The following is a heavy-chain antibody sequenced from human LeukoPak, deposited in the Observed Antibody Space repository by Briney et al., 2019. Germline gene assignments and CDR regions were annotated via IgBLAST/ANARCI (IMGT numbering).Heavy chain of an antibody. J-gene: IGHJ5*02. CDR3: ARGELLGYCSSTSCYALGFDP. D-gene: IGHD2-2*01. CDR2: INHSGST. Sequence: SETLSLTCAVYGGSFRGYYWSWIRQPPGKAQECIGEINHSGSTNYNPSMTSRITISVDKSKNQFSLKLSSVPAADTAVYHCARGELLGYCSSTSCYALGFDPWGQGTLVTVSS. CDR1: GGSFRGYY. V-gene: IGHV4-34*01.